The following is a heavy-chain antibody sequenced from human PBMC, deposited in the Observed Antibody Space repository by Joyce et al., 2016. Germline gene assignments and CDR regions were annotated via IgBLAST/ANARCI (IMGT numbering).Heavy chain of an antibody. V-gene: IGHV4-61*01. D-gene: IGHD3-10*01. Sequence: HLQESGPGLVKPSETLSLTCTISGDSLSGTSYYWSWIRQSPGKGLEWLGFIYNSETTHYNPSLGGRLSISLGAAKKQFSLRLTSVTSADTAVYYCATSLPSRVGGFQFFGMDVWGQGTTVIVS. CDR1: GDSLSGTSYY. CDR3: ATSLPSRVGGFQFFGMDV. CDR2: IYNSETT. J-gene: IGHJ6*02.